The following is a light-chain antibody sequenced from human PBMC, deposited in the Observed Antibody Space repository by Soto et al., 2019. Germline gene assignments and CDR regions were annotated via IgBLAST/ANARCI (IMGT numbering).Light chain of an antibody. CDR2: RAS. CDR3: EQYESSPLT. J-gene: IGKJ4*01. Sequence: EIVLTQSPDTLSLSPGERATLSCRASQSVSSALLAWYQQKPGQAPRLLIYRASTRATGIPDRFTGSGSGTDFTLAISTLEPEDFAVYYCEQYESSPLTVGGGTKVEIK. V-gene: IGKV3-20*01. CDR1: QSVSSAL.